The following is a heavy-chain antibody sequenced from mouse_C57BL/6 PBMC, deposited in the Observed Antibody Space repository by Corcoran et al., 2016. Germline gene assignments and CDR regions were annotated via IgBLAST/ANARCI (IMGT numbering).Heavy chain of an antibody. CDR2: INTYSGVP. J-gene: IGHJ3*01. D-gene: IGHD2-4*01. CDR1: GYTFTTYG. Sequence: QIQLVQSGPELKKPGETVKISCKGSGYTFTTYGMSWVKQASGKGLKWMGWINTYSGVPTYADDFKGRFAFSLETSASTAYLQINNLKNEDTATYFCARSYYDYDWFSYWGQGTLVTVSA. CDR3: ARSYYDYDWFSY. V-gene: IGHV9-3*01.